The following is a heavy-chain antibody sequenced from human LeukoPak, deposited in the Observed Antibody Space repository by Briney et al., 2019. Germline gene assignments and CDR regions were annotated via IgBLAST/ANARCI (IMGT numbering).Heavy chain of an antibody. CDR2: MYYRGTT. CDR1: GGSISSGSCY. Sequence: SETLSLTCTVSGGSISSGSCYWGWIRQPPGKGLEWIGNMYYRGTTYYNPSLKSRVTIAVDTSKNQFSLKLSSVTAADTAVYFCARDAGHCSGTRCYLSYWGQGTLVTVSS. CDR3: ARDAGHCSGTRCYLSY. J-gene: IGHJ4*02. V-gene: IGHV4-39*07. D-gene: IGHD2-2*01.